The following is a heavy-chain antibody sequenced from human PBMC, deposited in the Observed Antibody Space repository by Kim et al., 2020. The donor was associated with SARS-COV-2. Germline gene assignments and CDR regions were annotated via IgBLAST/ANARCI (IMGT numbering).Heavy chain of an antibody. CDR3: ARLGAAASHTYFDC. CDR1: GFTVSSNF. CDR2: IYSGGNT. Sequence: GGSLRLSCAASGFTVSSNFMGWVRQAPGKGLEWVSIIYSGGNTYYADSVKGRFTISRDNSKNTIYLQLNSLRDEDTAVYYCARLGAAASHTYFDCWGQGTLVTVSS. J-gene: IGHJ4*02. V-gene: IGHV3-53*01. D-gene: IGHD6-13*01.